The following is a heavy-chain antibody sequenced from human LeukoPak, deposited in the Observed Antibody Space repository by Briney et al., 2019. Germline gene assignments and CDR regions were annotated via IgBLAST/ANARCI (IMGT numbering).Heavy chain of an antibody. D-gene: IGHD5-12*01. CDR2: INYSGST. V-gene: IGHV4-34*01. J-gene: IGHJ6*03. Sequence: SETLSLTCAVYGGSFNGYYWSWIRQPPGKGLEWIGEINYSGSTKYNPSLKSRVTISVDTSKNQFSLKLSSVTAADTAVYYYARGKEVQDIVATILGKAPHMDVWGKGTTVTVSS. CDR3: ARGKEVQDIVATILGKAPHMDV. CDR1: GGSFNGYY.